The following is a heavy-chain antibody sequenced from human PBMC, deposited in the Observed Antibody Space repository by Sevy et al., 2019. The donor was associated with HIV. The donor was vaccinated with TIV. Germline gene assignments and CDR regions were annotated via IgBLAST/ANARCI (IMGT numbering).Heavy chain of an antibody. CDR2: ISYDGTNK. D-gene: IGHD6-19*01. CDR1: GFIFNDFA. Sequence: GGSLRLSCAASGFIFNDFAMHWVRQAPGKGLEWVAAISYDGTNKYYTDSVKGRFTISREYSRDMLFLQMNNLRPADTAVYDCSRGQGVAGPFDYWGQGILVTVSS. CDR3: SRGQGVAGPFDY. V-gene: IGHV3-30-3*01. J-gene: IGHJ4*02.